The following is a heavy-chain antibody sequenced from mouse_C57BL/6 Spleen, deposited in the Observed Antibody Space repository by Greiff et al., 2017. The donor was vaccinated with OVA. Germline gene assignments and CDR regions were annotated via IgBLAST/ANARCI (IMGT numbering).Heavy chain of an antibody. V-gene: IGHV1-69*01. CDR1: GYTFTSYW. J-gene: IGHJ2*01. CDR2: IDPSDSYT. Sequence: QVQLQQPGAELVMPGASVTLSCQASGYTFTSYWMHWVKQRPGQGLEWIGEIDPSDSYTNYNQKFKGKSTLTVDKSSSTAYMQLSSLTSEDSAVYYCARGREVYFDYWGQGTTLTVSS. CDR3: ARGREVYFDY.